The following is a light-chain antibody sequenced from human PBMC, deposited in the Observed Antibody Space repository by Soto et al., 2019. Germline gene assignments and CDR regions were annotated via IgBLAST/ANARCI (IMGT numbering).Light chain of an antibody. CDR1: QGISNS. CDR2: ASS. V-gene: IGKV1-9*01. CDR3: KQVDSYPRT. J-gene: IGKJ1*01. Sequence: DVQLTQSPSFMSLSAGDRVTITCRASQGISNSLVWYQQKSGKAPTVLIYASSTLQTGVPSRFSGSGSGTDFSLTISSLHPEDVATYYCKQVDSYPRTVGQGTKVDIK.